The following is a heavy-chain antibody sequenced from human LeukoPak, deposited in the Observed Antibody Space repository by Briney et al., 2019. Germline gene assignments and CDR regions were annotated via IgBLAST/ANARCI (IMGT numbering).Heavy chain of an antibody. J-gene: IGHJ6*02. CDR2: ISAYNGNT. V-gene: IGHV1-18*01. D-gene: IGHD3-3*01. CDR3: AREPHSDFWSGYYYYGMDV. Sequence: GASVKVSCKASGYTFTSYGISWVRQAPGQGLEWMGWISAYNGNTNYAQKLQGRVTMTTDTSTSTAYMELRSLRSDDTAVYYCAREPHSDFWSGYYYYGMDVWGQGTTVTVSS. CDR1: GYTFTSYG.